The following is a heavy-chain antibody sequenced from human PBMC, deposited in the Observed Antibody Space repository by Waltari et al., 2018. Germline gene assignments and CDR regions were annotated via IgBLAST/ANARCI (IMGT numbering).Heavy chain of an antibody. V-gene: IGHV3-53*01. CDR1: GFTIRSNF. J-gene: IGHJ2*01. CDR3: ARAPMPLWFGNWYFDL. D-gene: IGHD3-10*01. Sequence: EVQLVESGGGLMQPGGSLRLSCAALGFTIRSNFMNWVRQAPGKGPEWVSVMDRGGSTYYADSVKGRFTVSRDNSKNTLYFQMNSLRAEDTAVYYCARAPMPLWFGNWYFDLWGRGTLVTVSS. CDR2: MDRGGST.